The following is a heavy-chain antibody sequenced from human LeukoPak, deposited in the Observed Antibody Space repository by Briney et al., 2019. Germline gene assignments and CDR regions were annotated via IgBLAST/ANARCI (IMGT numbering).Heavy chain of an antibody. J-gene: IGHJ4*02. V-gene: IGHV3-11*01. CDR2: ISASGSTI. CDR1: GFTFSDYY. D-gene: IGHD6-13*01. CDR3: ARAHWQQYYFGY. Sequence: GGSLRLSCAASGFTFSDYYMNWIRQAPGKGLEWISYISASGSTIYYAESLGGRFTISRDNAENSLYLQLNDLRAEDTAVYYCARAHWQQYYFGYWGQGALVTVSS.